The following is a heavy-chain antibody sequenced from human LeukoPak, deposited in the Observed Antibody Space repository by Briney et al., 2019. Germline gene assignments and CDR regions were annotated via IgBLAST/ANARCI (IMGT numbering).Heavy chain of an antibody. Sequence: SETLSLTCTVSGGSISSGDYYWSWIRQPPGKGLEWIGYIYYSGSTYYNPSPKSRVTISVDTSKNQFSLKLSSVTAADTAVYYCARDHPHTVTTWGYYGMDVWGQGTTVTVSS. CDR2: IYYSGST. CDR1: GGSISSGDYY. J-gene: IGHJ6*02. D-gene: IGHD4-17*01. V-gene: IGHV4-30-4*01. CDR3: ARDHPHTVTTWGYYGMDV.